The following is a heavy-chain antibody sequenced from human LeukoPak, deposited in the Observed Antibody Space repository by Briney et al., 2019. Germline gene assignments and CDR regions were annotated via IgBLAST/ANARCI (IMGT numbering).Heavy chain of an antibody. D-gene: IGHD1-26*01. CDR1: GFTFSSGD. V-gene: IGHV3-NL1*01. CDR3: ANSGSYGAVPYNWFDP. CDR2: ISSDGSST. Sequence: PGGSLRLSCAASGFTFSSGDMNWVRQAPGKGLEWVSGISSDGSSTSYADSVKGRFTISRDNSKNTLYLQMNSLRAEDTAVYYCANSGSYGAVPYNWFDPWGQGTLVTVSS. J-gene: IGHJ5*02.